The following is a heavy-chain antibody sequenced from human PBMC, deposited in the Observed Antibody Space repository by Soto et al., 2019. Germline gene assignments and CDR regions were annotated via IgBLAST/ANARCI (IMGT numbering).Heavy chain of an antibody. J-gene: IGHJ6*02. CDR2: IYYSGST. CDR3: AREYSSSSGYHYGMDV. CDR1: GGSISSSSYY. V-gene: IGHV4-39*01. Sequence: QLQLQESGPGLVKPSETLSLTCTVSGGSISSSSYYWGWIRQPPGKGLEWIGSIYYSGSTYYNPSLKSRVSISVDTSKHQFCLKLSSVTAADTAVYYCAREYSSSSGYHYGMDVWGQGTTVTVSS. D-gene: IGHD6-6*01.